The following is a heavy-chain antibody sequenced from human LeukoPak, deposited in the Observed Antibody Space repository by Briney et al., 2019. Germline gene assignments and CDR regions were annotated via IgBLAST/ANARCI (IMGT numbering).Heavy chain of an antibody. CDR1: GGSVSSNDYY. Sequence: ASETLSLTCTVSGGSVSSNDYYWGWIRQPPGKGLGWIGSIYYTGSTYYTPSLKSGVTISIDTSKNLFSLNLSSVTAADTAVYYCARHRLEVDTFDIWGQGTMVTVSS. D-gene: IGHD3-3*01. CDR2: IYYTGST. V-gene: IGHV4-39*01. CDR3: ARHRLEVDTFDI. J-gene: IGHJ3*02.